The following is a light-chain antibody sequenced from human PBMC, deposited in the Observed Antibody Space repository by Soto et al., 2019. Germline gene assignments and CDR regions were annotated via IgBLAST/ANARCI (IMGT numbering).Light chain of an antibody. J-gene: IGKJ4*01. CDR3: LQRSDWPLT. CDR1: QNVRTV. CDR2: DAS. V-gene: IGKV3-11*01. Sequence: DIILTQSPDTLSLSPGERATLSCRASQNVRTVLAWYQQKPGQAPRLLISDASYRATGIPPRFSGSGSGTDFTLTISSLEPEDFAVYYCLQRSDWPLTFGGGSKVEI.